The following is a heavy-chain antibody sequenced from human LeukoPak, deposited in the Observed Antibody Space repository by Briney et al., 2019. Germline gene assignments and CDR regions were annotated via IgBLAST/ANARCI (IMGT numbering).Heavy chain of an antibody. V-gene: IGHV3-74*01. Sequence: AGSLRLSCAASGFTLSSYWMHWVRQAPGKGLVWVSGINSDGGSTRYADSVKGRFIITRDNAKNMLYLQMNSLRAEDTAVYYCASMNGHAFDIWGQGTRVTVSS. CDR3: ASMNGHAFDI. CDR1: GFTLSSYW. D-gene: IGHD2-8*01. CDR2: INSDGGST. J-gene: IGHJ3*02.